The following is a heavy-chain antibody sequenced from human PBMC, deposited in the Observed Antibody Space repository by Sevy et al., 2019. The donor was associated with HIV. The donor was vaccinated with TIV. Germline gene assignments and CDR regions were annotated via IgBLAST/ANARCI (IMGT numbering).Heavy chain of an antibody. Sequence: SETLSLTCTVSGGSISGYYWSWIRQPPGKGLEWIGYISYSGSTNYNPSPKSRVTISVDTSKNGFSLKLGSVTAADTAVDYCSRSRVITGTFDYWGQGTLVTVSS. D-gene: IGHD1-20*01. CDR2: ISYSGST. CDR1: GGSISGYY. J-gene: IGHJ4*02. CDR3: SRSRVITGTFDY. V-gene: IGHV4-59*01.